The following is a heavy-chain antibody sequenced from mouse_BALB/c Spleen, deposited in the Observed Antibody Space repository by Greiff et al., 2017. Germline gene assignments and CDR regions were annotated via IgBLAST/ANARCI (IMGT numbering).Heavy chain of an antibody. J-gene: IGHJ4*01. V-gene: IGHV1-7*01. CDR3: ARTNSLLRPGGAMDY. CDR1: GYTFTSYW. D-gene: IGHD1-2*01. CDR2: INPSTGYT. Sequence: QVQLQQSGAGLVKPGASVKLSCKASGYTFTSYWMHWVKQRPGQGLEWIGYINPSTGYTEYNQKFKDKATLTADKSSSTAYMQLSSLTSEDSAVYYCARTNSLLRPGGAMDYWGQGTSVTVSS.